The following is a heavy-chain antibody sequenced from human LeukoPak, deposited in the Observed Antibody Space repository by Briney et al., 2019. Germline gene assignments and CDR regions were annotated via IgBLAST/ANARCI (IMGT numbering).Heavy chain of an antibody. CDR1: GDSISSSSSY. CDR3: AFTPYYYDSSGQYYYYYMDV. Sequence: SETLSLTCTVSGDSISSSSSYWGWIRQPPGEGLEWIGSIYYSGSTNYNPSLKSRVTISVDTSKNQFSLKLSSVTAADTAVYYCAFTPYYYDSSGQYYYYYMDVWGKGTTVTISS. D-gene: IGHD3-22*01. CDR2: IYYSGST. J-gene: IGHJ6*03. V-gene: IGHV4-39*07.